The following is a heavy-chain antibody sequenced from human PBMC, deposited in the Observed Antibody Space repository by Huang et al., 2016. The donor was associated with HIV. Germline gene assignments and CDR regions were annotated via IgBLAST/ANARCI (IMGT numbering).Heavy chain of an antibody. J-gene: IGHJ1*01. V-gene: IGHV3-33*08. CDR1: GFTFSSYG. D-gene: IGHD6-19*01. CDR3: ALKGDSSGWEYFRH. CDR2: IWYDGSNK. Sequence: QVQLVESGGGVVQPGRSLRLSCAASGFTFSSYGRHWVRQAPGKVLEWVAVIWYDGSNKYYADSVKGRFTISRDNSKNTLYLQMNSLKTEDTAVYYCALKGDSSGWEYFRHWGQGTLVTVSS.